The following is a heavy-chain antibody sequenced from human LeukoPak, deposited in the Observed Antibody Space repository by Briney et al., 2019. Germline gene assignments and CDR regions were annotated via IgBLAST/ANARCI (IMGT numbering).Heavy chain of an antibody. Sequence: ASVKVSCKASGYTFTSYGISWVRQAPGQGLEWMGWISAYNGNTNYAQKLQGRVTMTTDTSTSTAYMELRSLRSDDTAVYYCARYSPDFWSGVYYFDYWGQGTLVTVSS. V-gene: IGHV1-18*01. CDR1: GYTFTSYG. J-gene: IGHJ4*02. CDR3: ARYSPDFWSGVYYFDY. D-gene: IGHD3-3*01. CDR2: ISAYNGNT.